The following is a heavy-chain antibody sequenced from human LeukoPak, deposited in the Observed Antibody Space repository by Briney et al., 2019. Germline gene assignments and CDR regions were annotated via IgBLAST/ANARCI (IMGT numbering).Heavy chain of an antibody. J-gene: IGHJ5*02. D-gene: IGHD3-10*01. CDR2: ISGSGGST. Sequence: GGSLRLSCAASGFTFSSYGMSWVRQAPGKGLEWVSAISGSGGSTYYADSVKGRFTISRDNSKNTLYLQMNSLRAEDTAVYYCAKSPIRGNWFDPWGQGTLVTVSS. V-gene: IGHV3-23*01. CDR1: GFTFSSYG. CDR3: AKSPIRGNWFDP.